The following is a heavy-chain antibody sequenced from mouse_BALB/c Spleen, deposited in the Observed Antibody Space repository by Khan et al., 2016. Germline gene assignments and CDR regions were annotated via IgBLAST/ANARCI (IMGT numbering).Heavy chain of an antibody. D-gene: IGHD4-1*01. J-gene: IGHJ3*01. CDR3: AKLTGTDAY. CDR2: INTYTGEP. V-gene: IGHV9-3-1*01. Sequence: QIQLVQSGPELKKPGETVKISCKASGYTFTNYGMNWVKQAPGKGLKWMSWINTYTGEPTYADDFKGRFAFSLEASASKAYLQINNLQHEDTATYFCAKLTGTDAYWGQGTLVTVSA. CDR1: GYTFTNYG.